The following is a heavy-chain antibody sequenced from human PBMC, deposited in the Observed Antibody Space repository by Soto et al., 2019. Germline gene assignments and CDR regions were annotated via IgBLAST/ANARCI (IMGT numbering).Heavy chain of an antibody. D-gene: IGHD6-13*01. Sequence: SETLSLTCTVSGGSISSYYWSWIRQPPGKGLEWIGYIYYSGSTNYNPSLKSRVTISVDTSKNQFSLKLSSVTAADTAVYYCARGATPFIAAAGTEYFQHRGQGTLVTVSS. CDR1: GGSISSYY. CDR3: ARGATPFIAAAGTEYFQH. CDR2: IYYSGST. V-gene: IGHV4-59*01. J-gene: IGHJ1*01.